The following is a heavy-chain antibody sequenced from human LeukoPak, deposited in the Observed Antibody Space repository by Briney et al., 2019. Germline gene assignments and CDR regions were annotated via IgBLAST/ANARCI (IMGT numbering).Heavy chain of an antibody. CDR1: GGTFSSYA. D-gene: IGHD1-1*01. CDR2: IIPIFGTA. V-gene: IGHV1-69*06. J-gene: IGHJ4*02. Sequence: ASVKVSCKASGGTFSSYAISWVRQAPGQGLEWMGGIIPIFGTANYAQKFQGRVTITADKSTSTAYMELSSLRSEDTAVYYCATLASAYYFDYWGQGTLVTVSS. CDR3: ATLASAYYFDY.